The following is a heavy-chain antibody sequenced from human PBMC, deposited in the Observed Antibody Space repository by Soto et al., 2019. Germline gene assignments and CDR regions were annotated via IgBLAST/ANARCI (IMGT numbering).Heavy chain of an antibody. CDR3: ARGADYTNSNFDY. Sequence: PGGSLRLSCAVSGFDFSSYSVNWVRQAPGKGLGWVSSISTSGDTYYADSVKGRLAISRDNVKNSLYLQMTSLRVEDTAVYYCARGADYTNSNFDYWGQGTLVTVSS. V-gene: IGHV3-21*01. D-gene: IGHD4-4*01. CDR1: GFDFSSYS. CDR2: ISTSGDT. J-gene: IGHJ4*02.